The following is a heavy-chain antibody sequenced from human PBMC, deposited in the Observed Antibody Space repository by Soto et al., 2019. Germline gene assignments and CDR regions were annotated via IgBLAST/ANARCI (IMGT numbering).Heavy chain of an antibody. CDR1: GFTFSSYG. J-gene: IGHJ4*02. D-gene: IGHD2-8*01. V-gene: IGHV3-30*18. CDR2: ISYDGSNK. Sequence: QVQLVESGGGVVQPGRSLRLSCAASGFTFSSYGMHWVRQAPGKGLEWVAVISYDGSNKYYADSVKGRFTISRDNSKNTLYLQMNSLRAEDTAVSYCAKEGGRFGGVCTNGVCYLGYYFDYWGQGTLVTVSS. CDR3: AKEGGRFGGVCTNGVCYLGYYFDY.